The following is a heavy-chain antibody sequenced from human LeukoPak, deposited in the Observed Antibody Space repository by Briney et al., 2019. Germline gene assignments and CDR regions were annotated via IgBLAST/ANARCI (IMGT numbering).Heavy chain of an antibody. CDR3: ARDLRYYYDSSGYPDY. CDR1: GFTFSSYW. CDR2: INSDGSDT. J-gene: IGHJ4*02. Sequence: GGSLRLSCTVSGFTFSSYWMHWVRQAPGKGLVWASRINSDGSDTSYADSVKGRFTISRDNAKNTLYLQISSLRAEDTALYYCARDLRYYYDSSGYPDYWGQGTLVTVSS. D-gene: IGHD3-22*01. V-gene: IGHV3-74*01.